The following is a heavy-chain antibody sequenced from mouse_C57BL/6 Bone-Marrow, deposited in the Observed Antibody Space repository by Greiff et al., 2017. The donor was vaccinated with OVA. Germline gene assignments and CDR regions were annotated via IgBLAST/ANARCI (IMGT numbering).Heavy chain of an antibody. CDR2: ISSGGSYT. Sequence: DVKLVESGGDLVKPGGSLKLSCAASGFTFSSYGMSWVRQTPDKRLEWVATISSGGSYTYYPDSVKGRFTISRDNAKNTLYLQMSSLKSEDTAMYYCARQGGKGWFAYWGQGTLVTVSA. CDR3: ARQGGKGWFAY. D-gene: IGHD2-1*01. J-gene: IGHJ3*01. V-gene: IGHV5-6*02. CDR1: GFTFSSYG.